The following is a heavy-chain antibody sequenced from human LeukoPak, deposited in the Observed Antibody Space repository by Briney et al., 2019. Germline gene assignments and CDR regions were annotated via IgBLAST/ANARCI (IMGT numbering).Heavy chain of an antibody. CDR1: GYTFTGYY. J-gene: IGHJ5*02. V-gene: IGHV1-2*02. CDR2: INPNSGGT. CDR3: ARVGGSGSYRSNWFDP. Sequence: ASVKVSCKASGYTFTGYYMHWVRQAPGQWLEWMGWINPNSGGTNYAQKFQGRVTMTRDTSISTAYMELSRLRSDDTAVYYCARVGGSGSYRSNWFDPWGQGTLVTVSS. D-gene: IGHD3-10*01.